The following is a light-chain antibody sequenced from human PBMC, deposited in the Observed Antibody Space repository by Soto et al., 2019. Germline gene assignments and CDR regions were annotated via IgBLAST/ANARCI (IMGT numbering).Light chain of an antibody. CDR3: SSYTSSSSF. J-gene: IGLJ2*01. CDR2: DVS. CDR1: SSDVGGYNY. V-gene: IGLV2-14*01. Sequence: QSALTQPASVSGSPGQSVTISCTGTSSDVGGYNYVSWYQQHPCKATKLMIYDVSNRPSGVSNRFSGSKSGNTASLTISGLQAEDEADYYCSSYTSSSSFFGGGTKLTVL.